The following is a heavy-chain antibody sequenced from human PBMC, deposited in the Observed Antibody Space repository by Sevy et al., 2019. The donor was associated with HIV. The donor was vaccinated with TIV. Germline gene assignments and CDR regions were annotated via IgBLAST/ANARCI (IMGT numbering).Heavy chain of an antibody. CDR3: VREYEGGTAAAGGAFDY. V-gene: IGHV3-7*03. D-gene: IGHD6-13*01. CDR1: EFTFSGYW. J-gene: IGHJ4*02. Sequence: GESLKISCAASEFTFSGYWMNWVRQAPGKGLEWVANIRQDGSEKYYVDSVKGRFTISRDNAKNSLFLQMNSLRADDTAGYYCVREYEGGTAAAGGAFDYWGQGTLVTVSS. CDR2: IRQDGSEK.